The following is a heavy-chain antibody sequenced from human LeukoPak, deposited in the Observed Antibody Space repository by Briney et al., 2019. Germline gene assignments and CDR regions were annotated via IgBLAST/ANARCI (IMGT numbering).Heavy chain of an antibody. V-gene: IGHV4-39*01. D-gene: IGHD3-10*01. CDR3: ARHTKSTYYYGSGYYFDY. CDR2: IYYSGST. CDR1: GGSISSSSYC. Sequence: SETLSLTCTVSGGSISSSSYCWGWIRQPPGKGLEWIGSIYYSGSTYYNPSLKSRVTISVDTSKNQFSLKLSSVTAADTAVYYCARHTKSTYYYGSGYYFDYWGQGTLVTVSS. J-gene: IGHJ4*02.